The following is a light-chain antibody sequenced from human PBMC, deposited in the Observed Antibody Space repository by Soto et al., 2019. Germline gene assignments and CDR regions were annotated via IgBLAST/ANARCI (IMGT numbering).Light chain of an antibody. CDR1: QSVGSW. J-gene: IGKJ4*01. V-gene: IGKV1-5*01. Sequence: DIQLTQSPSFLSASVGYRVTITCRASQSVGSWLAWYQQKPGKAPNFLIYDASTLESGVPSRFSGSGSGTEFTLTISSLQPDDFATYYCQQYDNYPLTFGGGTKVDIK. CDR3: QQYDNYPLT. CDR2: DAS.